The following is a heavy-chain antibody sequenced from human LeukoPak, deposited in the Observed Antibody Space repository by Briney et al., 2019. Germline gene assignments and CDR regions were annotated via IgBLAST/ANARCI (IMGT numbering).Heavy chain of an antibody. CDR3: ARVLSKYYGSGNFDY. CDR2: IYYSGST. CDR1: GGSISSSSYY. D-gene: IGHD3-10*01. Sequence: NPSETLSLTCTVSGGSISSSSYYWGWIRQPPGKGLEWIGSIYYSGSTYYNPSLKSRVTISVDTSKNQFSLKLSSVTAADTAVYYCARVLSKYYGSGNFDYWGQGTLVTVSS. J-gene: IGHJ4*02. V-gene: IGHV4-39*07.